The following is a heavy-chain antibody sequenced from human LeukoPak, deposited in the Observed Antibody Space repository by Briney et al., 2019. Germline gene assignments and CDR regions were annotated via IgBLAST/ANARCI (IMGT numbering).Heavy chain of an antibody. CDR3: AKDLSWWVTADY. CDR2: FGGGGNT. D-gene: IGHD2-21*02. V-gene: IGHV3-23*01. J-gene: IGHJ4*02. Sequence: GGSLRLSCAASGFTFSGNAKRWGREVGGGGVEGAGGFGGGGNTHYADFVRGRFTISRDNSRNTVFLQMNSLTAEDAGVYYCAKDLSWWVTADYWGQGVLVTVSS. CDR1: GFTFSGNA.